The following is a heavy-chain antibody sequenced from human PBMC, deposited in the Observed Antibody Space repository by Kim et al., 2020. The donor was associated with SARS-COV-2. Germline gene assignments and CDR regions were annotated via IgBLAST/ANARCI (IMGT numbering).Heavy chain of an antibody. CDR3: ARDHSGYVSY. CDR2: YI. D-gene: IGHD3-22*01. Sequence: YIYYADSVKGRFTISRDNAKNSLYLQMNSLRAEDTAVYYCARDHSGYVSYWGQGTLVTVSS. V-gene: IGHV3-21*01. J-gene: IGHJ4*02.